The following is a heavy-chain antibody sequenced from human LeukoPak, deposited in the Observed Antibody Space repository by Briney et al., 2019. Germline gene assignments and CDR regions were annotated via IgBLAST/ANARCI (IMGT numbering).Heavy chain of an antibody. V-gene: IGHV4-59*12. CDR2: IYYSGST. CDR3: ARGQLGDGYFLAY. D-gene: IGHD5-24*01. CDR1: GGSFRSYY. J-gene: IGHJ4*02. Sequence: SETLSLTCSVSGGSFRSYYWSWIRQPPGKGLEWIGYIYYSGSTNYNPSLKSRVTVSVDTSKNQFSLKLSSVTAADTAMYYCARGQLGDGYFLAYWGQGTLVTVSS.